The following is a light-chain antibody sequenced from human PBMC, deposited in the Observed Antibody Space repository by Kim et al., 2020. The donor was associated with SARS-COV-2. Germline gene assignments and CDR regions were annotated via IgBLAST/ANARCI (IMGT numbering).Light chain of an antibody. CDR3: QTWGTGSWV. CDR1: SGHSSYA. J-gene: IGLJ3*02. V-gene: IGLV4-69*01. CDR2: LNSDGSH. Sequence: ASVKRTCTLSSGHSSYAIAWHQQQPEKGPRYLMKLNSDGSHSKGDGIPDRFSGSSSGAERYLTISSLQSEDEADYYCQTWGTGSWVFGGGTKLTVL.